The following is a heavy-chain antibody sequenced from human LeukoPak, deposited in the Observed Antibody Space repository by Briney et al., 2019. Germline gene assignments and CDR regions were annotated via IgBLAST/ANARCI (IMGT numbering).Heavy chain of an antibody. CDR3: ASSWELFDY. V-gene: IGHV4-34*01. D-gene: IGHD1-7*01. CDR1: GGSISSYY. CDR2: INHSGST. Sequence: PSETLSLTCTVSGGSISSYYWSWIRQPPGKGLEWIGEINHSGSTNYNPSLKSRVTISVDTSKNQFSLKLSSVTAADTAVYYCASSWELFDYWGQGTLVTVSS. J-gene: IGHJ4*02.